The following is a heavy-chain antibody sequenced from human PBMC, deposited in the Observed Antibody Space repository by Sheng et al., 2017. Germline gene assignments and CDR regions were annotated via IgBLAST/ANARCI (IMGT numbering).Heavy chain of an antibody. CDR3: ASGVRQFWSGYYYYFDY. CDR1: GGSFSGYY. Sequence: QVQLQQWGAGLLKPSETLSLTCAVYGGSFSGYYWSWIRQPPGKGLEWIGEINHSGSTNYNPSLKSRVTISVDTSKNQFSLKLSSVTAADTAVYYCASGVRQFWSGYYYYFDYWGQGTLVTVSS. V-gene: IGHV4-34*01. J-gene: IGHJ4*02. CDR2: INHSGST. D-gene: IGHD3-3*01.